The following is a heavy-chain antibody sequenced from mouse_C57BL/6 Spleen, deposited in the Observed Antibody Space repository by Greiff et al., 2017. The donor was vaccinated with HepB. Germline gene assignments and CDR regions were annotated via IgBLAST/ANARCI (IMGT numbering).Heavy chain of an antibody. CDR2: IYPSSGST. CDR3: ARWVTTVVATDY. D-gene: IGHD1-1*01. J-gene: IGHJ2*01. V-gene: IGHV1-55*01. CDR1: GYTFTSYW. Sequence: QVQLQQSGAELVKPGASVKMSCKASGYTFTSYWITWVKQRPGQGLEWIGDIYPSSGSTNYNEKFQSKATLTVDTSSSTAYMQLSSLTSEDSAVYYCARWVTTVVATDYWGQGTTLTVSS.